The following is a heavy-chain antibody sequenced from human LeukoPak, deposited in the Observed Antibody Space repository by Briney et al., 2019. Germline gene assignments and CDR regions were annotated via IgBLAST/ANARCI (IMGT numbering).Heavy chain of an antibody. D-gene: IGHD2-2*01. Sequence: GGSLRLSCAASGFVFSSYSMNWVRRAPGKGLEWVAVIWYDGSNKYYADSVKGRFTISRDNSKNTLYLQMNSLRAEDTAVYYCARVRSSTSRKGSGMDVWGQGTTVTVSS. CDR3: ARVRSSTSRKGSGMDV. V-gene: IGHV3-33*08. CDR1: GFVFSSYS. J-gene: IGHJ6*02. CDR2: IWYDGSNK.